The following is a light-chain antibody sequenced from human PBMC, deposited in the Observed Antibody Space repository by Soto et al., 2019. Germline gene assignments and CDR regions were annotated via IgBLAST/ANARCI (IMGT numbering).Light chain of an antibody. V-gene: IGLV4-69*01. Sequence: QPVLTQSPSASASLGASVKLTCTLSSGHSSYAIAWHQQQPEKGPRYLMKLNSDGSHSKGDGIPDRFSGSSSGAERYLTIASLKSEDEADDYCQTWGTGIHYVFGTGHKLNVL. CDR1: SGHSSYA. J-gene: IGLJ1*01. CDR2: LNSDGSH. CDR3: QTWGTGIHYV.